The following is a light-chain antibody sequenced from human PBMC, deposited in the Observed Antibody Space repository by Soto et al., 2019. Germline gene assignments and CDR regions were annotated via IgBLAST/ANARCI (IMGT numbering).Light chain of an antibody. CDR3: AAWDDSLSGGV. J-gene: IGLJ1*01. Sequence: QSVLTQPPSASGTPGQRVTISCPGSSSNIGSNYVYWYQQLPGAAPKLLIYRNNQRPSGVPDRFSASKSGTSASLAISGLRSEDEADYYCAAWDDSLSGGVFGTGTKLTV. CDR1: SSNIGSNY. V-gene: IGLV1-47*01. CDR2: RNN.